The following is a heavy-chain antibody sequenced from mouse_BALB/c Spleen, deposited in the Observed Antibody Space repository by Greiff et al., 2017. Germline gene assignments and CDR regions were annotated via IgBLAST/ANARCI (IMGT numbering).Heavy chain of an antibody. J-gene: IGHJ1*01. CDR2: IWWDDDK. V-gene: IGHV8-8*01. CDR3: ARHLLWYYDV. D-gene: IGHD2-1*01. Sequence: QVTLKESGPGILQPSQTLSLTCSFSGFSLSTSGMGVGWIRQPSGKGLEWLAHIWWDDDKYYNTALKSGLTISKDTSKNQVFLKIASVDTADTATYYCARHLLWYYDVWGAGTTVTVSS. CDR1: GFSLSTSGMG.